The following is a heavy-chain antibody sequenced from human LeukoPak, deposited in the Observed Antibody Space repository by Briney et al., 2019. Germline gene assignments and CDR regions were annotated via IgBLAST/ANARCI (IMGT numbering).Heavy chain of an antibody. CDR1: GFTFSSYW. D-gene: IGHD5-24*01. CDR2: IKQDGSEK. Sequence: QTGGSLRLSCAASGFTFSSYWMSWVRQAPGKGLEWVANIKQDGSEKYYVDSVKGRFTISRDNAKNSLYLQMNSLRAEDTAVYYCAREEEMATNSLFDYWGQGTLVTVSS. V-gene: IGHV3-7*01. CDR3: AREEEMATNSLFDY. J-gene: IGHJ4*02.